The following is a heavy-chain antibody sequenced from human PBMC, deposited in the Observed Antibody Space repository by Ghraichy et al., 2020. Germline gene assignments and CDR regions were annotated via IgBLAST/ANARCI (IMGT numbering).Heavy chain of an antibody. V-gene: IGHV1-2*02. J-gene: IGHJ4*02. CDR1: GYTFTGYY. CDR2: INPNSGGT. Sequence: ASVKVSCKASGYTFTGYYMHWVRQAPGQGLEWMGWINPNSGGTNYAQKFQGRVTMTRDTSISTAYMELSRLRSDDTAVYYCARAGPVPLAVAGIFDWGQGTLVTVSS. CDR3: ARAGPVPLAVAGIFD. D-gene: IGHD6-19*01.